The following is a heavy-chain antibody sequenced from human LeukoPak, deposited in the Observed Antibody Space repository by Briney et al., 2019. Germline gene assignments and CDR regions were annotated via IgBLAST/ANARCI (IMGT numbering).Heavy chain of an antibody. CDR1: GYSFTSYW. D-gene: IGHD1-26*01. V-gene: IGHV5-51*01. CDR2: IYPGDSDT. Sequence: GESLKISCMASGYSFTSYWIGWVRQMPGKGLGWMGIIYPGDSDTRYSPSFQGQVTISADKSISTAYLQWSSLKASDTAMYYCARQTWDSSPADYWGQGTLVTVSS. J-gene: IGHJ4*02. CDR3: ARQTWDSSPADY.